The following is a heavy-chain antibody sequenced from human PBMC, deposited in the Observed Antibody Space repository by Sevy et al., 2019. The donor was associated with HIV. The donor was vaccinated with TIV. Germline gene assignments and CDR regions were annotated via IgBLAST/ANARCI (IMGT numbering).Heavy chain of an antibody. Sequence: GGSLRLSCATSGFTFTSYAMNWVRQAPGKGLEWVSTIFRNFRGVDVTHDADSVKGRFTISRDNSRNTLYLQMNSLRAEDTAVYYCAGARYDSSGSFDALDIWGQGTMVTVSS. CDR1: GFTFTSYA. V-gene: IGHV3-23*01. J-gene: IGHJ3*02. CDR2: IFRNFRGVDVT. D-gene: IGHD3-22*01. CDR3: AGARYDSSGSFDALDI.